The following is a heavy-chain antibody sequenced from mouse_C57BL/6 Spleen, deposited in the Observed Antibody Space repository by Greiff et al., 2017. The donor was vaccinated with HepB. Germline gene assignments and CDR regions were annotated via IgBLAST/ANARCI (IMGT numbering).Heavy chain of an antibody. CDR1: GYTFTSYW. V-gene: IGHV1-50*01. Sequence: QVQLQQPGAELVKPGASVKLSCKASGYTFTSYWMQWVKQRPGQGLEWIGEIDPSDSYTNYNQKFKGKATLTVDTSSSTAYMQISSLTSEDSAVYYCASGSYDGYYEGFAYWGQGTLVTVSA. CDR3: ASGSYDGYYEGFAY. CDR2: IDPSDSYT. J-gene: IGHJ3*01. D-gene: IGHD2-3*01.